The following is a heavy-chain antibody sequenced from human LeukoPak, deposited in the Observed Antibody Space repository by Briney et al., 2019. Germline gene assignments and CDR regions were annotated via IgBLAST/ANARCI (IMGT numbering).Heavy chain of an antibody. CDR3: ARDGYSGSYYRLYYFFMDV. CDR1: KFTFNNYA. V-gene: IGHV3-23*01. J-gene: IGHJ6*03. CDR2: ISGSGDNM. D-gene: IGHD1-26*01. Sequence: GGSLRLSCLASKFTFNNYAMTWVRQAPGKGLEWVSSISGSGDNMDYADSVKGRFTISRDNSENTLYLQMNSLRGEDTAVYYCARDGYSGSYYRLYYFFMDVWGKGTTVTVSS.